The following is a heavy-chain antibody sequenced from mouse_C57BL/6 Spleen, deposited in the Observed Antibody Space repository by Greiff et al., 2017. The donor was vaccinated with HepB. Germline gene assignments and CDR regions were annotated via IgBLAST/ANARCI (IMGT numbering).Heavy chain of an antibody. CDR1: GYTSTDHT. V-gene: IGHV1-78*01. J-gene: IGHJ2*01. CDR2: IYPRDGST. Sequence: VKLQQSDAELVKPGASVKISCKVSGYTSTDHTIHWMKQRPEQGLEWIGYIYPRDGSTKYNEKFKGKATLTADKSSSTAYMQLNSLTSEDSAVYFCARFVRYYGSSSYYFDYWGQGTTLTVSS. D-gene: IGHD1-1*01. CDR3: ARFVRYYGSSSYYFDY.